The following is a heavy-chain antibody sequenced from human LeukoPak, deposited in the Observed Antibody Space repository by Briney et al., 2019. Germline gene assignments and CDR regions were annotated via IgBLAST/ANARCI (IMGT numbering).Heavy chain of an antibody. CDR1: GYTFTSYG. V-gene: IGHV1-69*13. D-gene: IGHD3-10*01. CDR2: IIPIFGTA. Sequence: GASVKVSCKASGYTFTSYGISWVRQAPGQGLEWMGGIIPIFGTANYAQKFQGRVTITADESTSTAYMELSSLRSEGTAVYYCARGGMVRDLPPDYWGQGTLVTVSS. J-gene: IGHJ4*02. CDR3: ARGGMVRDLPPDY.